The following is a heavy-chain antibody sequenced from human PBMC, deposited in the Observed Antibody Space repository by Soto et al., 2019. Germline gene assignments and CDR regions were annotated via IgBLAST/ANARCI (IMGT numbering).Heavy chain of an antibody. J-gene: IGHJ3*02. CDR3: ARGLLVAARTVDAFDI. CDR2: MNPNSGNT. CDR1: GYTFTSYD. V-gene: IGHV1-8*01. Sequence: GASVKVSCKASGYTFTSYDINWLRQATGQGLEWMGWMNPNSGNTGYAQKFQGRVTMTRNTSISTAYMELSSLRSEDTAVYYCARGLLVAARTVDAFDIWGQGTMVTVSS. D-gene: IGHD2-15*01.